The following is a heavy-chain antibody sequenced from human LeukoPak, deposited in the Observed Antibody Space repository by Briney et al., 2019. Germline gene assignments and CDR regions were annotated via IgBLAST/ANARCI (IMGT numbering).Heavy chain of an antibody. J-gene: IGHJ3*02. CDR2: INPSGAST. V-gene: IGHV1-46*01. D-gene: IGHD2-2*01. CDR1: GYTFTDFY. Sequence: ASVKVSCKASGYTFTDFYMNWVRQAPGQGLEWMGIINPSGASTRYAQKFQGWVTMTRDTSISTAYMELSRLRSDDTAVYYCARVRNQLKWDPAKDAFDIWGQGTMVTISS. CDR3: ARVRNQLKWDPAKDAFDI.